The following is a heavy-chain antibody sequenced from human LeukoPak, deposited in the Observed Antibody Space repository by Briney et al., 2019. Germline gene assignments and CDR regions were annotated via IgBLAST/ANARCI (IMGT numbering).Heavy chain of an antibody. CDR3: VKRSGRGPFFFGS. V-gene: IGHV3-23*01. Sequence: PGGSLRLSCEASGFTFSTYAWSWVRQAPGKGLEWVSSISNDGDRTYNGDSVKGRFTISRAISKNTLYLQMNSLRVDDTAVYYCVKRSGRGPFFFGSWEQGALVTVSS. CDR1: GFTFSTYA. CDR2: ISNDGDRT. D-gene: IGHD3-10*01. J-gene: IGHJ4*01.